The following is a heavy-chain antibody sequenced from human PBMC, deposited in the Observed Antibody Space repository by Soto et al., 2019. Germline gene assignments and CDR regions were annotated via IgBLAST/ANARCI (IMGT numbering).Heavy chain of an antibody. CDR3: ARDEVGWVSHVRYYYGMDV. Sequence: GASVKVSCKASGYTFTSYGISWVRQAPRQGLEWMGWISAYNGNTNYAQKLQGRVTMTTDTSTSTAYMELRSLRSDDTAVYYCARDEVGWVSHVRYYYGMDVWGQGTTVTVSS. CDR2: ISAYNGNT. J-gene: IGHJ6*02. D-gene: IGHD1-26*01. V-gene: IGHV1-18*01. CDR1: GYTFTSYG.